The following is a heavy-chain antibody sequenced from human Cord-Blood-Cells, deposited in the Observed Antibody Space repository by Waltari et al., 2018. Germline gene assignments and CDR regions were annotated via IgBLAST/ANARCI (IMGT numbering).Heavy chain of an antibody. CDR3: AAGKNDFWSGYYFDY. J-gene: IGHJ4*02. V-gene: IGHV1-58*01. Sequence: QMQLVQSGPEVKKPGTSVKVSCKASGFTFTSSAVQWVRQARGQRLEWIGWIGVGSGNTNYAQKFQERVTITRDMSTSTAYMELSSLRSEDTAVYYCAAGKNDFWSGYYFDYWGQGTLVTVSS. CDR2: IGVGSGNT. D-gene: IGHD3-3*01. CDR1: GFTFTSSA.